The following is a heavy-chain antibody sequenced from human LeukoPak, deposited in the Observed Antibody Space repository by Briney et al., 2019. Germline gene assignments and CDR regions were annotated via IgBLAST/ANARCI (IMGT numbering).Heavy chain of an antibody. CDR2: INPSGGST. V-gene: IGHV1-46*01. J-gene: IGHJ4*02. CDR1: GYTFTSYY. D-gene: IGHD3-10*01. CDR3: ARVFYMVRGVIMGFDY. Sequence: ASVKVSCKAFGYTFTSYYMRWVRQAPGQGLEWMGIINPSGGSTSYAQKFQGRVTMTRDMSTSTVYMELSSLRSEDTAVYYCARVFYMVRGVIMGFDYWGQGTLVTVSS.